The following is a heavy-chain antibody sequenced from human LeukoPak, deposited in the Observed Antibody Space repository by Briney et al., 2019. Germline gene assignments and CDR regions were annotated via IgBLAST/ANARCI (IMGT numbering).Heavy chain of an antibody. J-gene: IGHJ4*02. CDR3: ARSSGSYISHVDY. D-gene: IGHD3-10*01. CDR1: GGTFSSYA. CDR2: IIPIFGTA. V-gene: IGHV1-69*05. Sequence: ASVKVSCKASGGTFSSYAISWVRRAPGQGLEWMGGIIPIFGTANYAQKFQGRVTMTRDTSTSTVYMELSSLRSEDAAVYYCARSSGSYISHVDYWGQGTLVTVSS.